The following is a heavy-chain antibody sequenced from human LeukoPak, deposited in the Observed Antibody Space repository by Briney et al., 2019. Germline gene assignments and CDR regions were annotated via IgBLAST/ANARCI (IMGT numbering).Heavy chain of an antibody. V-gene: IGHV1-2*06. CDR3: ARGPDYGDSGWLDF. CDR2: IHPTTGGT. CDR1: GYAFAGHW. Sequence: GASVKVSCKGSGYAFAGHWIHWLRHAPGQGLERMGQIHPTTGGTQYGQKFQGRISLTSGNSINTADMELTSRKSGDTAVYYCARGPDYGDSGWLDFWGQGTVVTVFS. J-gene: IGHJ5*01. D-gene: IGHD4-17*01.